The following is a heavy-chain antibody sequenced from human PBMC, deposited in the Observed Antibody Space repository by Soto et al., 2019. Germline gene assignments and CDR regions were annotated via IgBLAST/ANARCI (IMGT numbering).Heavy chain of an antibody. D-gene: IGHD3-9*01. V-gene: IGHV2-5*02. Sequence: SGPTLVNPTQTLTLTCTFSGFSLSTSGVGVGRIRQPPGKALEWLALIYWDDDKRYSPSLKSRLTITKDTSKNQVVLTMTNMDPVDTATYYCARPNYDILTGSQDYFAYWGRGTLVTVSS. CDR3: ARPNYDILTGSQDYFAY. CDR1: GFSLSTSGVG. J-gene: IGHJ4*02. CDR2: IYWDDDK.